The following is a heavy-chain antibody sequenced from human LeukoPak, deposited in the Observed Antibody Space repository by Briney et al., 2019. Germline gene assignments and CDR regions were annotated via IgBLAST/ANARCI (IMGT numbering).Heavy chain of an antibody. V-gene: IGHV1-8*01. D-gene: IGHD2/OR15-2a*01. J-gene: IGHJ6*02. Sequence: ASVKVSCKASGYNFRNYGINWVRQATGQGLEWMGWMNPNSGNTGYAEKFQGRVTLTMYTSISTAYMEIGSLRSEDTAVYYCARAEVSSDSFYHHGMDVWGQGTTVTVSS. CDR3: ARAEVSSDSFYHHGMDV. CDR1: GYNFRNYG. CDR2: MNPNSGNT.